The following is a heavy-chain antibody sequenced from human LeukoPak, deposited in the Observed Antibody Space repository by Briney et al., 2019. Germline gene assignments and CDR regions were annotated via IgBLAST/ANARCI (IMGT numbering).Heavy chain of an antibody. CDR1: GYTFTGYY. Sequence: GASVKVSCKASGYTFTGYYMHWVRQAPGQGLEWMGWINPNSGGTNYAQKFQGRVTMTRDTSISTAYMELSRLRSDDTAVYYCAIPYYDILTGYYHAFDIWGQGTMVTVSS. CDR3: AIPYYDILTGYYHAFDI. V-gene: IGHV1-2*02. D-gene: IGHD3-9*01. J-gene: IGHJ3*02. CDR2: INPNSGGT.